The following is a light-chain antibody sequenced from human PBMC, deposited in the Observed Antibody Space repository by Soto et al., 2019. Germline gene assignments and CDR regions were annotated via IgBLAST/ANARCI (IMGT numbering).Light chain of an antibody. V-gene: IGKV1-33*01. CDR3: QQYDNLPFT. CDR1: QDITNY. Sequence: DIQMTQSPSSLSASVRDRVTITCQASQDITNYLNWYQQKPGKAPKLLICDASNLEPGVPSRFSASGSGTDFTFTISSLQPEDIATYYCQQYDNLPFTFGPGTKVDIK. CDR2: DAS. J-gene: IGKJ3*01.